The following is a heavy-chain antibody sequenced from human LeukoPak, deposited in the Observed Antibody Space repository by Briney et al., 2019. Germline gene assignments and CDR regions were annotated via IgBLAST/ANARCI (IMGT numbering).Heavy chain of an antibody. CDR2: ISGSGGST. V-gene: IGHV3-23*01. CDR3: ARDYRRFDY. CDR1: GFTFSSYA. J-gene: IGHJ4*02. Sequence: GGSLRLSCAASGFTFSSYAMSWVRQAPGKGLEWVSAISGSGGSTYYADSVKGRFTISRDNAKSSLYLQMNSLGVEDTALYYCARDYRRFDYWGQGTLVIVSS.